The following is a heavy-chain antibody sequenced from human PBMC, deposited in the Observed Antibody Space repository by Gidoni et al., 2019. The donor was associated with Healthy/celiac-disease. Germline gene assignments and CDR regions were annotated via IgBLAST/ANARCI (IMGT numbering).Heavy chain of an antibody. CDR3: ASRVAVAGTAFDI. J-gene: IGHJ3*02. CDR1: GYSSTSYW. CDR2: IYPGDSDT. D-gene: IGHD6-19*01. Sequence: EVQLEQAGAEVKKPGGSLKISCKGPGYSSTSYWIGWVRQMPGKGLEWMGIIYPGDSDTRYSPSFQGQVNILADKSISTAYLQWSSLKASDTAMYYCASRVAVAGTAFDIWGQGTMVTVSS. V-gene: IGHV5-51*01.